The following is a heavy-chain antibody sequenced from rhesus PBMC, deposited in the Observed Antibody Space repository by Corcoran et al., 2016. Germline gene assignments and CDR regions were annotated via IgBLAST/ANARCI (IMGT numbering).Heavy chain of an antibody. CDR1: GYSISSGYY. CDR2: ISGSSGST. J-gene: IGHJ5-1*01. D-gene: IGHD2-39*01. V-gene: IGHV4-99*01. CDR3: ARTPGNRFDV. Sequence: QVQLQESGPGLVKPSETLSLTCAVSGYSISSGYYWGWIRQPPGKGLEYIGYISGSSGSTYYSPSLKSRVTISKDTSKNQFSLKLSSVTAADPAVYYCARTPGNRFDVWGPGVLVTVSS.